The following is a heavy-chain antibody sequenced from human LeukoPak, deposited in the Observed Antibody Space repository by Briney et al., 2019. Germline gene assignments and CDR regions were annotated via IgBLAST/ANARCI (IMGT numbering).Heavy chain of an antibody. CDR3: AGGTNGYFDY. CDR2: IIPIFGTA. V-gene: IGHV1-69*06. Sequence: GASVKVSCKASGGTFSSYAISWVRQAPGQGLEWMGGIIPIFGTANYAQKFQGRVTITADKSTSTAYVELSSLRSEDTAVYYCAGGTNGYFDYWGQGTLVTVSS. J-gene: IGHJ4*02. D-gene: IGHD1-1*01. CDR1: GGTFSSYA.